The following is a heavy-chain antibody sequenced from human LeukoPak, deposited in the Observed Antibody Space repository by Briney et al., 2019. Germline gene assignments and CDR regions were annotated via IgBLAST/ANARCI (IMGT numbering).Heavy chain of an antibody. CDR2: IYYSGST. CDR3: ASGPGGYGGNPPLDY. J-gene: IGHJ4*02. CDR1: GGSISSGGYY. D-gene: IGHD4-23*01. V-gene: IGHV4-31*03. Sequence: PSETLSLTCTVSGGSISSGGYYWSWIRQPPGKGLEWIGYIYYSGSTYYNPSLKSRATISLDTSKNQFSLILSSVTAADTAVYYCASGPGGYGGNPPLDYWGQGTLVTVSS.